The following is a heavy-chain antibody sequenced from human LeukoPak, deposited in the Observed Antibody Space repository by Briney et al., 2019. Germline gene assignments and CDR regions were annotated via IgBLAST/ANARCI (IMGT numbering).Heavy chain of an antibody. CDR1: GGSISSSSYY. Sequence: SETLSLTCTVSGGSISSSSYYWGWIRQPPGKGLEWIGSIYYSGSTYYNPSLKSRVTISVDTSKNQFSLKLSSVTAADTAVYYCARGNFWSGYYPSHWYFDLWGRGTLVTVSS. D-gene: IGHD3-3*01. J-gene: IGHJ2*01. CDR2: IYYSGST. V-gene: IGHV4-39*07. CDR3: ARGNFWSGYYPSHWYFDL.